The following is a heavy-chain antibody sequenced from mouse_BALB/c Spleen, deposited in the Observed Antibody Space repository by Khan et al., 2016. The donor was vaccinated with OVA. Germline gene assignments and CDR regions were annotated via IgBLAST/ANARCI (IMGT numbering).Heavy chain of an antibody. V-gene: IGHV3-2*02. D-gene: IGHD1-1*01. J-gene: IGHJ1*01. CDR3: ARRYYYGHGYFDD. Sequence: EVQLQESGPGLVKPSQSLSLTCTVTGYSITSDYAWNWIRQFPGNKLEWMGYISYSGSTNYNPSLKSRISITRDTSRNPFFLQLNSVTTEDTATYYCARRYYYGHGYFDDWGAGTTVTVSS. CDR1: GYSITSDYA. CDR2: ISYSGST.